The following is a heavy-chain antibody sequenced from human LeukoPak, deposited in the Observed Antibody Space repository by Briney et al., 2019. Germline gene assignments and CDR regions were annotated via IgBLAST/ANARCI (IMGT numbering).Heavy chain of an antibody. V-gene: IGHV3-30-3*01. CDR3: ARDKRRGRPTPGDYYGMDV. J-gene: IGHJ6*02. CDR1: GFTFSSYA. CDR2: ISYDGSNK. D-gene: IGHD4-17*01. Sequence: PGRSLRLSCAASGFTFSSYAMHWVRQAPGKGLEWVAVISYDGSNKCYADSVKGRFTISRDNSKNTLYLEMNSLRAEDTAVYYCARDKRRGRPTPGDYYGMDVWGQGTTVTVSS.